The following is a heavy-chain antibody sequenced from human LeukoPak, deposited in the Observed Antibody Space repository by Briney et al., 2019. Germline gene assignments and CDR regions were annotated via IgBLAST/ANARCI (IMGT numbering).Heavy chain of an antibody. CDR3: AARSDSHHVVVVAAPAPPAEYFDY. D-gene: IGHD2-15*01. CDR2: INHSGST. J-gene: IGHJ4*02. Sequence: PSETLSLTCAVYGGSFSGYYWSWIRQPPGKGLEWIGEINHSGSTNYNPSLKSRVTISVDTSKNQFSLKLSSVTAADTAVYYCAARSDSHHVVVVAAPAPPAEYFDYWGQGTLVTVSS. V-gene: IGHV4-34*01. CDR1: GGSFSGYY.